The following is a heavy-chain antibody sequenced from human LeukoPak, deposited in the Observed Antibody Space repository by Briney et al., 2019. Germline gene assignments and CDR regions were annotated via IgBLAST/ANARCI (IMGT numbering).Heavy chain of an antibody. J-gene: IGHJ3*02. CDR2: ISSSSSYI. V-gene: IGHV3-21*01. CDR1: GFTFSSYA. CDR3: ARGSPLWEPRALDAFDI. Sequence: GGSLRLSCAASGFTFSSYAMSWVRQAPGKGLEWVSSISSSSSYIYYADSVKGRFTISRDNAKNSLYLQMNSLRAEDTAVYYCARGSPLWEPRALDAFDIWGQGTMVTVSS. D-gene: IGHD1-26*01.